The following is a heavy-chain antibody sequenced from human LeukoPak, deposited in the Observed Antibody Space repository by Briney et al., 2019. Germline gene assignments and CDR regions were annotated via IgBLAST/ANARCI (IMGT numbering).Heavy chain of an antibody. D-gene: IGHD5-18*01. V-gene: IGHV1-18*01. CDR2: ISAYNGNT. J-gene: IGHJ4*02. Sequence: GASVKVSCKASGYTFTSYGISWVRQAPGQGLEWMGWISAYNGNTDYAQKLQGRVTMTTDTSTSTAYMELRSLRSDDTAVYYCASGHKNSARIQLWFSYWGQGTLVTVSS. CDR1: GYTFTSYG. CDR3: ASGHKNSARIQLWFSY.